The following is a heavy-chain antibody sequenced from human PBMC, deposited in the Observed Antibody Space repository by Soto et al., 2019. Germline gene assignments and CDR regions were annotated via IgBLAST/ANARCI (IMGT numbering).Heavy chain of an antibody. CDR2: IYYSGST. J-gene: IGHJ4*02. CDR1: GGSISSGGYY. Sequence: PSETLSLTCTVSGGSISSGGYYWSWIRQHPGKGLEWIGYIYYSGSTYYNPSLKSRVTISVDTSKNQFSLKLSSVTAADTAVYYCARLVRDGYNRRYFDYWGQGTLVTVSS. V-gene: IGHV4-31*03. D-gene: IGHD5-12*01. CDR3: ARLVRDGYNRRYFDY.